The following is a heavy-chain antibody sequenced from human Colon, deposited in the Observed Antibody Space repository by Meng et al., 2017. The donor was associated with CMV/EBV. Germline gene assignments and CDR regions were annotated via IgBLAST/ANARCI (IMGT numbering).Heavy chain of an antibody. D-gene: IGHD2-15*01. CDR2: MNPNSGET. CDR1: GYMFNVYY. CDR3: ARLLSGGWERDFGDY. J-gene: IGHJ4*02. V-gene: IGHV1-2*02. Sequence: ASVKVSCKASGYMFNVYYIHWVRQARGQGLEWMGWMNPNSGETNYAQKFQDRVTLTRDTSTGTAFMDLTSLRSDDTAVYYCARLLSGGWERDFGDYWGQGTLVTVSS.